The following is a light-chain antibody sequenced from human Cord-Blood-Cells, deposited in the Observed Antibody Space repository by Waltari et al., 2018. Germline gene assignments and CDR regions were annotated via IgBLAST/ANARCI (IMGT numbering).Light chain of an antibody. CDR2: EVS. V-gene: IGLV2-18*02. Sequence: QSALTQPPSMSGSPGQSVTISCTGTSSDVGSYNRFSWYQQPPGTAPQLMIYEVSNRPSGVPDRFSGSKSGNTASLTISGLQAEDEADYYCSSYTSSSTWVFGGGTKLTVL. CDR1: SSDVGSYNR. J-gene: IGLJ3*02. CDR3: SSYTSSSTWV.